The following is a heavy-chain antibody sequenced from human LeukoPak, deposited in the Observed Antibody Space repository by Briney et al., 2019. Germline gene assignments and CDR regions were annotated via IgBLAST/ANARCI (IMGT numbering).Heavy chain of an antibody. CDR1: GDSVSSNSAA. CDR2: TYYRSKWYN. Sequence: SQTLSLTCAISGDSVSSNSAAWNWIRQSPSRGLEWLGRTYYRSKWYNDYAVSVKSRIAINPDTSKNQLSLQLNSVTPEDTAVYYCARDQSEGYSGYDHYYYGMDVWGQGTTVTVSS. J-gene: IGHJ6*02. CDR3: ARDQSEGYSGYDHYYYGMDV. D-gene: IGHD5-12*01. V-gene: IGHV6-1*01.